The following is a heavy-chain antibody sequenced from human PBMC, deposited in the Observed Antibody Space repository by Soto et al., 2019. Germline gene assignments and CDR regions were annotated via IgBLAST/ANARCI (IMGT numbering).Heavy chain of an antibody. J-gene: IGHJ4*02. D-gene: IGHD2-2*01. CDR3: VRNSSLLDY. CDR2: ITSDTTFT. CDR1: GFTFNSYS. V-gene: IGHV3-21*01. Sequence: EVQLVETGGGLVKPGGSLRVSCAASGFTFNSYSMAWVRQAPGKGLEWVSSITSDTTFTLYADSVKGRFTMSRDNAKNSLYLQMSSLRVEDTAVYYCVRNSSLLDYWGQGAPVTVSS.